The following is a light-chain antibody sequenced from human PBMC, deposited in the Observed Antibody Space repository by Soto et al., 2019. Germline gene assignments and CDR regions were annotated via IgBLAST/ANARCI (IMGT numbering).Light chain of an antibody. V-gene: IGKV3-15*01. Sequence: EIVMTQSPATLSVSPGERATLSCRASQSVNSTLVWYQQKPGQAPRLLIYGASTRATGIPGRFSGSGYGTEFTLTISSLQSEDCAVYYCQQYNNWLWTFGQGTKVEIK. CDR3: QQYNNWLWT. CDR2: GAS. CDR1: QSVNST. J-gene: IGKJ1*01.